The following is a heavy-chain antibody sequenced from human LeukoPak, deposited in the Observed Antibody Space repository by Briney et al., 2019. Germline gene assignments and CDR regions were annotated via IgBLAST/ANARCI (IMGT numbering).Heavy chain of an antibody. D-gene: IGHD5-12*01. J-gene: IGHJ4*02. CDR3: AKDLGGSTDY. V-gene: IGHV3-23*01. CDR1: GFTFNNYA. CDR2: IRGST. Sequence: PAGSLRLSCAASGFTFNNYAMSWVRQAPGKGLEWVSLIRGSTYYADSVKGRFTISRGNSQNTLYLQMNSLRAEDTALYYCAKDLGGSTDYWGQGTLVTVSS.